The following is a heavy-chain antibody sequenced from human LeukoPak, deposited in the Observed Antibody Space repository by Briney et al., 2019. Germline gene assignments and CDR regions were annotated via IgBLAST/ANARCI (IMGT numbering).Heavy chain of an antibody. D-gene: IGHD1-26*01. V-gene: IGHV3-23*01. J-gene: IGHJ3*01. Sequence: GGALRLSCAASGFTFSSYAMSWVRQAPGKGLEWVSAISGSGGSTYYADSVKGRFTISRDDSKNTLYLQMNSLRAEDTAVYYCARVIGWDEPFDLWGHGTLVTVSS. CDR3: ARVIGWDEPFDL. CDR2: ISGSGGST. CDR1: GFTFSSYA.